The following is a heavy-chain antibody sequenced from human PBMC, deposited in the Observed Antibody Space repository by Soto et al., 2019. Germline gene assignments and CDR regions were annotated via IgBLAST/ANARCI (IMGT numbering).Heavy chain of an antibody. J-gene: IGHJ4*02. Sequence: PGGSLRLSCAASGFTFSDYYMSWIRQAPGKGLEWVSYISSSSSYTNYADSVKGRFTISRDNAKNSLYLQMNSLRAEDTAVYYCARDLKGYSSRWPLWGQGTLVTVSS. CDR1: GFTFSDYY. CDR3: ARDLKGYSSRWPL. V-gene: IGHV3-11*05. D-gene: IGHD6-13*01. CDR2: ISSSSSYT.